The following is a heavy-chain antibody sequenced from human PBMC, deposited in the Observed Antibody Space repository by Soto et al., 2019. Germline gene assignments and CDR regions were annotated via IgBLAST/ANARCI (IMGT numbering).Heavy chain of an antibody. Sequence: EVQLLESGGGLVQPGGSLRLSCAASGFPFSRCAMNWVRQAPGKGLEWVSTISPSDHSTYYADYVKGRFTVSRDNSENTLYVQMNILRAEDTAIDYGAKRGGDSGLGDFDSWGQGTLVTVSS. J-gene: IGHJ4*02. D-gene: IGHD6-19*01. CDR3: AKRGGDSGLGDFDS. CDR2: ISPSDHST. CDR1: GFPFSRCA. V-gene: IGHV3-23*01.